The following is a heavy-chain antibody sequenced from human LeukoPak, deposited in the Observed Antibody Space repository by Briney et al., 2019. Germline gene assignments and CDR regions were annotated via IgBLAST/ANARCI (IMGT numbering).Heavy chain of an antibody. CDR1: GYTFTGYY. CDR2: INPNSGGT. Sequence: GASVKVSCKASGYTFTGYYMHWVRQAPGQGLEWMGWINPNSGGTNYAQKFQGRVTMTRDTSISTAYMELSGLRSDDTAVYYCASDHVLLWFGESNRFDYWGQGTLVTVSS. V-gene: IGHV1-2*02. J-gene: IGHJ4*02. D-gene: IGHD3-10*01. CDR3: ASDHVLLWFGESNRFDY.